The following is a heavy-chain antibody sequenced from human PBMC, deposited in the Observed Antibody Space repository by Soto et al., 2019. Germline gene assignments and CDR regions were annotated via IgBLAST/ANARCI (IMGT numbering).Heavy chain of an antibody. Sequence: QVQLVQSGAEVKKPGASVKVSCKASGYTFTSYGISWVRQAPGQGLEWMGWISAYNGNTNYAQKLQGRVTMTTDTSTSTAYMELRSLRSDDTAVYYCAGDNLRMGGYYYYGMDVWGQGTTVTVSS. J-gene: IGHJ6*02. CDR2: ISAYNGNT. CDR3: AGDNLRMGGYYYYGMDV. D-gene: IGHD3-16*01. V-gene: IGHV1-18*01. CDR1: GYTFTSYG.